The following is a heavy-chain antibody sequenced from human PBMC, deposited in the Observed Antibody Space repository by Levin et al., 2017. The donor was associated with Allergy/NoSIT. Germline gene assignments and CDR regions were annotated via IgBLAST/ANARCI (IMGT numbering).Heavy chain of an antibody. V-gene: IGHV4-39*01. Sequence: AGGSLRLSCTVSGGSFSSGTYYWGWIRQPPGKGLEWIGSIYHSGSTHYNPSLKSRVTIYVDTSKNQFSLKLSSVTAADTAVYYCARPYCTSNSCYLHAFDIWGQGTMVTVSS. CDR1: GGSFSSGTYY. CDR2: IYHSGST. D-gene: IGHD2-2*01. CDR3: ARPYCTSNSCYLHAFDI. J-gene: IGHJ3*02.